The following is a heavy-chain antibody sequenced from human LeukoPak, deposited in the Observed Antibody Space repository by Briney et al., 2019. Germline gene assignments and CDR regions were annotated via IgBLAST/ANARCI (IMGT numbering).Heavy chain of an antibody. V-gene: IGHV4-4*02. CDR3: ARRVGATRGLFDY. Sequence: SETLSLTCAVSVGSISSGNWWSWVRQSPGKGLEWIGEIYHNGTSNNNPSLKSRVTISADTFKNHFSLKLTSVTAADTAVYYCARRVGATRGLFDYWGQGTLVTVSS. D-gene: IGHD1-26*01. CDR1: VGSISSGNW. J-gene: IGHJ4*02. CDR2: IYHNGTS.